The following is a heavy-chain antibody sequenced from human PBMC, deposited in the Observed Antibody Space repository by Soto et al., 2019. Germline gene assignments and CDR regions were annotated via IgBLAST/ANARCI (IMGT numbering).Heavy chain of an antibody. D-gene: IGHD6-19*01. CDR3: ARNFVDDSSGWYVFDY. V-gene: IGHV3-21*01. J-gene: IGHJ4*02. CDR2: ISSRSTYI. CDR1: GFTFSSYS. Sequence: GGSLRLSCAASGFTFSSYSMNWVRQAPGKGLEWVSSISSRSTYIYYADSVKGRFTISRDNAKNSLYLQMNSLRAEDTAVYYCARNFVDDSSGWYVFDYWGQGTLVTVSS.